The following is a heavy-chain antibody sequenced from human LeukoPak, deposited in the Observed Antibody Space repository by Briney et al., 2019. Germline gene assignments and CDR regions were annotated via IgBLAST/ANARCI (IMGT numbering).Heavy chain of an antibody. D-gene: IGHD1-26*01. CDR3: AKGNWGERLDWYFDL. CDR2: ITGSGGST. CDR1: GFTFSSYD. Sequence: GGSLRLSCAASGFTFSSYDMSWVRQAPGSGLEWVSGITGSGGSTYYADSVKGRFTISRDNSKNTLYLQMNSLRAEDTAVYYCAKGNWGERLDWYFDLWGRGTPVTVSS. V-gene: IGHV3-23*01. J-gene: IGHJ2*01.